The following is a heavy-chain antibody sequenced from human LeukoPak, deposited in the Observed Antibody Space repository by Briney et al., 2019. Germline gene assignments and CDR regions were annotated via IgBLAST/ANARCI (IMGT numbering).Heavy chain of an antibody. Sequence: SETLSLTCAVYGGSFRGYRWGWIRQSPGKGLEWIGEINDSGTTNYNPSLKSRVTISEDTSKNQFSLKLNSVTAADMAVYYCARIYGDYIVYWGQGTRVTVSP. CDR1: GGSFRGYR. J-gene: IGHJ4*02. D-gene: IGHD4-17*01. V-gene: IGHV4-34*01. CDR3: ARIYGDYIVY. CDR2: INDSGTT.